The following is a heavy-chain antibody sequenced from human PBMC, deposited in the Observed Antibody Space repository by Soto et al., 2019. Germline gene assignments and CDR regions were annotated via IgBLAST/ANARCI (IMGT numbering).Heavy chain of an antibody. CDR3: ARDTGDGTFDF. CDR2: INAGYGNT. Sequence: ASVKFSCKASGYTFSSYAMHWVRQAPGQRLEWMGWINAGYGNTKSSQKFQDRVTISRXTXXSXXXMXLXXLRXEDTAVYYCARDTGDGTFDFSGQGTLVTVSS. CDR1: GYTFSSYA. D-gene: IGHD7-27*01. J-gene: IGHJ4*02. V-gene: IGHV1-3*01.